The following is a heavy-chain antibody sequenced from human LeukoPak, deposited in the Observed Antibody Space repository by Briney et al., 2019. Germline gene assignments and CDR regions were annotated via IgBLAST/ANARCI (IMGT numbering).Heavy chain of an antibody. CDR1: GFTFSNYA. D-gene: IGHD6-6*01. J-gene: IGHJ5*02. V-gene: IGHV3-23*01. CDR2: ISGSGGST. Sequence: GGSLRLSCAASGFTFSNYAMTWVRQAPGKGLEWVSAISGSGGSTYYADSVKGRFTISRDNSKNTLYLQMNSLRAEDTAVYYCAKARFEYSSSSPDWFDPWGQGTLVTVSS. CDR3: AKARFEYSSSSPDWFDP.